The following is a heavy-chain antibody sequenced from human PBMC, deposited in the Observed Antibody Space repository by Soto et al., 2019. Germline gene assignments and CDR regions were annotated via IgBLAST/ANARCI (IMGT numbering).Heavy chain of an antibody. CDR1: VYAVTSYG. V-gene: IGHV1-18*04. J-gene: IGHJ3*02. Sequence: SVKVSCRASVYAVTSYGISCVRQAPGQGLEWMGWISAYNGNTNYAQKLQGRVTMTTDTFTSTAYMELRSLRSDDTAVYYCAGGYSGYDIEYAFDTWAQGAMVTVSS. CDR3: AGGYSGYDIEYAFDT. D-gene: IGHD5-12*01. CDR2: ISAYNGNT.